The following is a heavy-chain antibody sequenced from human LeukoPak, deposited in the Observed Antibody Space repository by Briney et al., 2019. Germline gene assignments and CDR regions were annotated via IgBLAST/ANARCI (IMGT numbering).Heavy chain of an antibody. V-gene: IGHV4-4*07. D-gene: IGHD5-12*01. CDR3: ARDSGYDLT. Sequence: PSETLSLTCTVSGGSISGYYWSWVRQPAGKGMEWVGRIYTSGNTNYNPPLKSRLTMSVDTSKNQFSLKLNSVTAADTAVYYCARDSGYDLTWGQGTLVTVSS. CDR2: IYTSGNT. CDR1: GGSISGYY. J-gene: IGHJ5*02.